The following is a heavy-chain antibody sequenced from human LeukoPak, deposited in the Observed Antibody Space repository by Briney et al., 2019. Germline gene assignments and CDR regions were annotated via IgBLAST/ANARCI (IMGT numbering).Heavy chain of an antibody. CDR3: ATTTAAGDYYFDY. CDR1: GGSFSGYY. Sequence: SETLSLTCAVYGGSFSGYYWSWIRQPPGKGLEWIGEINHSGSTNYNPSLKSRVTISVDTSKNQFSLKLNSVTAADTAVYYCATTTAAGDYYFDYWGQGTLVTVSS. D-gene: IGHD6-13*01. CDR2: INHSGST. V-gene: IGHV4-34*01. J-gene: IGHJ4*02.